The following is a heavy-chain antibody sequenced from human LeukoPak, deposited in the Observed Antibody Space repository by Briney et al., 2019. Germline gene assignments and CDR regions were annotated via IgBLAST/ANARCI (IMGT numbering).Heavy chain of an antibody. CDR2: IWYDGSNK. Sequence: PGRSLRLSCAASGFTFSSYGMHWVRQAPGKGLEWVAVIWYDGSNKYYADFVKGRFTISRDNSKNTLYLQMNSLRAEDTAVYYCAKPTYSSGWYYFDYWGQGTLVTVSS. V-gene: IGHV3-33*06. J-gene: IGHJ4*02. CDR3: AKPTYSSGWYYFDY. D-gene: IGHD6-19*01. CDR1: GFTFSSYG.